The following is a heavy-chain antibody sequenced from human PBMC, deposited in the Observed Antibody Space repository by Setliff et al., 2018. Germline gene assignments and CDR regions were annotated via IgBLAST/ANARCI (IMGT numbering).Heavy chain of an antibody. J-gene: IGHJ1*01. Sequence: SETLSLTCTVSGGSISSSSYYWGWIRQPPGKGLEWIGYIYYSGSTNYNPSLKSRVTISVDTSKNQFSLKLSSVTAADTAVYYCARDPWQWLTTFTSAEYFQHWGQGTLVTVSS. CDR2: IYYSGST. D-gene: IGHD6-19*01. CDR1: GGSISSSSYY. V-gene: IGHV4-61*01. CDR3: ARDPWQWLTTFTSAEYFQH.